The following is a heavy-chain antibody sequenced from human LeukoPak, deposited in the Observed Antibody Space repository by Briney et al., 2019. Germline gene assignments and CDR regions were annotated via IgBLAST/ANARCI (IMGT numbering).Heavy chain of an antibody. CDR1: GGSMTSHY. V-gene: IGHV4-59*11. CDR3: ARILDNDSSGYPDTFDV. CDR2: IYYSGRT. Sequence: PSETLSLTCTVSGGSMTSHYWSWIRQPPGKGLEYIGHIYYSGRTYYKPSLQSRVTISVDTSKNHFSLRLTSVTAADTAVYYCARILDNDSSGYPDTFDVWGQATMVTVSS. J-gene: IGHJ3*01. D-gene: IGHD3-22*01.